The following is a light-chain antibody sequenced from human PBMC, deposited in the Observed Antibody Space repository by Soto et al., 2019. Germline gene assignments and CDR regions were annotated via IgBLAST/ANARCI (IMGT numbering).Light chain of an antibody. Sequence: QSALTQPASVSGSPGQSITISCTGTNSDVGGYNYVSWYQQHPGKAPKLMIYEVTNRPSGISNRFSGSKSGNTASLTISGLQAEDEADYYCSSYKSSYTRYVFGTGTKLTVL. J-gene: IGLJ1*01. CDR2: EVT. CDR3: SSYKSSYTRYV. CDR1: NSDVGGYNY. V-gene: IGLV2-14*01.